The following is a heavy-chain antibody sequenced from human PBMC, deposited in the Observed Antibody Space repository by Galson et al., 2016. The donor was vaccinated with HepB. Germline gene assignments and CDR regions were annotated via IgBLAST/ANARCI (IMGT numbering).Heavy chain of an antibody. CDR1: GFTLSNSA. V-gene: IGHV3-23*01. CDR2: ITETGSFA. CDR3: GRDYPTVTNHYHHHVDV. J-gene: IGHJ6*03. Sequence: SLRLSCAASGFTLSNSAMSWVRQAPGRGLEWVSAITETGSFAYYADFVKGRFTLSRDTSKNTLYLQLNSLRAEDTALYYCGRDYPTVTNHYHHHVDVWGKGTAVTVSS. D-gene: IGHD4-17*01.